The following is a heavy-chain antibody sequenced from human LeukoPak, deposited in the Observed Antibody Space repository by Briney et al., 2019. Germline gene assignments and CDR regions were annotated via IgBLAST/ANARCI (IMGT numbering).Heavy chain of an antibody. J-gene: IGHJ5*02. CDR2: IYSSGNT. D-gene: IGHD1-1*01. Sequence: PSETLSLTCTVSGGSISSGNYHWIWIRQPAGKGLEWIGRIYSSGNTNYNPSLKSRVSISIDASKSQFSLKLSSVTAADTAVYYCARVGTTNFSNNFGPQGYNWFDPWGQGTLVTVSS. CDR1: GGSISSGNYH. V-gene: IGHV4-61*02. CDR3: ARVGTTNFSNNFGPQGYNWFDP.